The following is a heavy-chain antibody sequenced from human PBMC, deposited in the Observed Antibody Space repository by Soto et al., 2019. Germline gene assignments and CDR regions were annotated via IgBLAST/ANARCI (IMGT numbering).Heavy chain of an antibody. CDR3: ARGGVVVVPAASPEDY. J-gene: IGHJ4*02. Sequence: QVQLVQSGAEVKKPGASVKVSCKASGYTFTSYGISWVRQAPGQGLEWMGWISAYNGNTNYAQKLQGRVTMTTDTSTSTAYMELGILRSADTALYYCARGGVVVVPAASPEDYWGQGTLVTVSS. CDR1: GYTFTSYG. D-gene: IGHD2-2*01. V-gene: IGHV1-18*01. CDR2: ISAYNGNT.